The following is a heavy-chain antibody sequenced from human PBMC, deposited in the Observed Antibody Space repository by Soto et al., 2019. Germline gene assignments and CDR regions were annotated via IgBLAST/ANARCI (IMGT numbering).Heavy chain of an antibody. CDR3: VRAGGGWSFDY. CDR1: GFTFTAYG. Sequence: ASVKVSCKASGFTFTAYGIHWVRQAPGQRLEWMGWINAGNGDTKYSQKFQGRVTISRDTSASTAYMELSSLRSEDTTVYFCVRAGGGWSFDYWGQGTLVTVSS. CDR2: INAGNGDT. V-gene: IGHV1-3*01. J-gene: IGHJ4*02. D-gene: IGHD6-19*01.